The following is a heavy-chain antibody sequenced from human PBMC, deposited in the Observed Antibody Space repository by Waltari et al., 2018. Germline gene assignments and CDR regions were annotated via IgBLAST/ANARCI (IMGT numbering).Heavy chain of an antibody. J-gene: IGHJ3*02. CDR1: GGSFSGYY. CDR3: ARAWISLILGATSAFDI. D-gene: IGHD1-26*01. Sequence: VQLQESGPGLVKPSQTLSLTCAVYGGSFSGYYWTWIRQPPGKGLEWIGEINHSGSTNYNPSLKSRVTISVDTSKNQFSLKLSSVTAADTAVYYCARAWISLILGATSAFDIWGQGTMVTVS. V-gene: IGHV4-34*09. CDR2: INHSGST.